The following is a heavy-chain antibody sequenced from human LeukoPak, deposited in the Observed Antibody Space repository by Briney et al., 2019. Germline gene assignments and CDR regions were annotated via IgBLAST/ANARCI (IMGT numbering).Heavy chain of an antibody. J-gene: IGHJ3*02. D-gene: IGHD1-1*01. CDR1: GFSLSTTGMC. V-gene: IGHV2-70*01. Sequence: SGPTLVNPTQTLTLTCTFSGFSLSTTGMCVSWIRQPPGKARESLALIDWDDDKYYSTSLKTRLTISKDTSKNQVVLTMTNMDPVDTATYYCARMTVQLERPADAFDIWGQGTMVTVSS. CDR3: ARMTVQLERPADAFDI. CDR2: IDWDDDK.